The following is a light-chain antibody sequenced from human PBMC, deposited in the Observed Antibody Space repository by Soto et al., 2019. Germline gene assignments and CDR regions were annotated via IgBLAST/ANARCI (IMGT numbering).Light chain of an antibody. CDR1: SSDVGGYDS. Sequence: QSVLTQPPSASGSPGQSVTISCTGTSSDVGGYDSVAWYQQHPGKAPKLIIYEVTKRPSGVPDRFSGSRSGNTASLTISGLQAEDEADYYCSSYTSSSTYVFGTGTKLTVL. J-gene: IGLJ1*01. V-gene: IGLV2-8*01. CDR2: EVT. CDR3: SSYTSSSTYV.